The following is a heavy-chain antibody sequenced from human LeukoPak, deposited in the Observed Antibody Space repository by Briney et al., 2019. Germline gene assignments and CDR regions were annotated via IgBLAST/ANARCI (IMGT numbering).Heavy chain of an antibody. Sequence: PSETLSLTCTVSGGSVSSDSYFWTWIRQPPGKGLEWIGYIYYSGSTNYNPSLKSRVTISVDTSKNQFSLKLSSATAADTAVYYCARENSNSWYLDYWGQGTLVTVSS. CDR2: IYYSGST. D-gene: IGHD6-13*01. CDR3: ARENSNSWYLDY. J-gene: IGHJ4*02. CDR1: GGSVSSDSYF. V-gene: IGHV4-61*01.